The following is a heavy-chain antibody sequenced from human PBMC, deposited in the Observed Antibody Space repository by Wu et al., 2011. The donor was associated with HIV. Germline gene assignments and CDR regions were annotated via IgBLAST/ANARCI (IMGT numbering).Heavy chain of an antibody. CDR2: IIPMFGTA. CDR3: ASQPDTTMTGYYYYGMDV. D-gene: IGHD1-14*01. Sequence: QVQLVQSGAEVKKPGSSVKVSCKASGGTFNSYGISWVRQAPGQGLEWMGGIIPMFGTAKYAQKFQGRVTITADKSTSTAYMELSSLRSEDTAVYYCASQPDTTMTGYYYYGMDVWGQGTKVTVSS. V-gene: IGHV1-69*14. J-gene: IGHJ6*02. CDR1: GGTFNSYG.